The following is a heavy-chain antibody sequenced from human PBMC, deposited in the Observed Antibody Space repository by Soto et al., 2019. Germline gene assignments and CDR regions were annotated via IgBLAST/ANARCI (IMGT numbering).Heavy chain of an antibody. CDR3: ARRHLAVAVSPWFDP. J-gene: IGHJ5*02. D-gene: IGHD3-16*01. Sequence: QVTLKESGPVLVKPTETLTLRCTFSGLSITDSEMGVSWIRQPPGKALEWLAHIDSSGEKSYRTFLKSRLTISKDPSKSQIVLIMTNMDPADTATYYCARRHLAVAVSPWFDPWGQGILVTVSS. CDR1: GLSITDSEMG. V-gene: IGHV2-26*01. CDR2: IDSSGEK.